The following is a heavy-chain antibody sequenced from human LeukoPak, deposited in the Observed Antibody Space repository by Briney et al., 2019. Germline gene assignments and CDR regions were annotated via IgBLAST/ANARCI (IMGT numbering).Heavy chain of an antibody. V-gene: IGHV4-39*07. D-gene: IGHD3-22*01. CDR2: IYYSGST. J-gene: IGHJ4*02. CDR1: GGSISSSSYY. CDR3: ASAYYYDSSGYYYGFDY. Sequence: SETLSLTCTVSGGSISSSSYYWGWIRQPPGKGLEWIGSIYYSGSTYYNPSLKSRVTISVDTSKNQFSLKLSSMTAADTAVYYCASAYYYDSSGYYYGFDYWGQGTLVTVSS.